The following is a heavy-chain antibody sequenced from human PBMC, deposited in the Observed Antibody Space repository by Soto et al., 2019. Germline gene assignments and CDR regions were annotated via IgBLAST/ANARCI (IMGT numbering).Heavy chain of an antibody. V-gene: IGHV4-39*01. Sequence: QLQLQESGPGLVKPSETLSLTCAVSGDSITSNSYFWAWIRQPPGKGLEWIGSIYYSGTTYYNPSLNSRVTISVYKSKNQFSLKLSSVTAADPAVSYCASHFSVDYFYYWGQGALVTVSS. CDR1: GDSITSNSYF. J-gene: IGHJ4*02. CDR3: ASHFSVDYFYY. CDR2: IYYSGTT.